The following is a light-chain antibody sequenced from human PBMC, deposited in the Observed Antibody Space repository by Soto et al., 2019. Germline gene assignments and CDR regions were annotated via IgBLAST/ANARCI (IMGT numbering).Light chain of an antibody. CDR3: HQRSNWPLFT. CDR1: QSVSSY. J-gene: IGKJ3*01. Sequence: EIVLTQSPATLSLSPGERATLSCRASQSVSSYLAWYQQKPGQAPRLLIYDASNRATGIPARFSGSGSGTDFTLTIRSLEPEDFAVYYCHQRSNWPLFTVGPGTKVDIK. V-gene: IGKV3-11*01. CDR2: DAS.